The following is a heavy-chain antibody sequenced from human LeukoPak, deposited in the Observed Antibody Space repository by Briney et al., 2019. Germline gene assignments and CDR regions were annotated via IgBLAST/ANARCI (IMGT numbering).Heavy chain of an antibody. CDR2: ISAYNGNT. J-gene: IGHJ4*02. CDR1: GGTFSSYA. D-gene: IGHD1-26*01. CDR3: ARDSGYSGSYRNFDY. Sequence: ASVKVSCKASGGTFSSYAISWVRQAPGQGLEWMGWISAYNGNTNYAQKLQGRVTMTTDTSTSTAYMELRSLRSDDTAVYYCARDSGYSGSYRNFDYWGQGTLVTVSS. V-gene: IGHV1-18*01.